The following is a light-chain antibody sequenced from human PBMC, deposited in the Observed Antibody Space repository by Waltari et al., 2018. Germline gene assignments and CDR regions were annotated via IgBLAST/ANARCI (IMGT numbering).Light chain of an antibody. CDR2: DNN. CDR3: GTWDSSLSAGV. Sequence: QSVLTQPPSVSAAPGQMLTISCSGSSSNIGNNFVSWYRQLPGTAPKLLIYDNNKRPSGIPDRFSGSKSGTSATLGITGLQTGDEADYYCGTWDSSLSAGVFGGGTKLTVL. J-gene: IGLJ2*01. CDR1: SSNIGNNF. V-gene: IGLV1-51*01.